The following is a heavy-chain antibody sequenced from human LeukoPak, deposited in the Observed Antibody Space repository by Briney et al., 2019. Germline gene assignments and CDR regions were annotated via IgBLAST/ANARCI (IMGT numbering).Heavy chain of an antibody. CDR2: MYYMRTT. D-gene: IGHD2-21*02. CDR3: ARVVGDWLAFDI. V-gene: IGHV4-59*01. J-gene: IGHJ3*02. Sequence: SETLSLTCSASGGSISSNYWSWIRQPPGKGLEWIGYMYYMRTTNYNPSLKSRLTISLDTSKNQFSLNLSSVTAADTAVYYCARVVGDWLAFDIWGQGTMVIVSS. CDR1: GGSISSNY.